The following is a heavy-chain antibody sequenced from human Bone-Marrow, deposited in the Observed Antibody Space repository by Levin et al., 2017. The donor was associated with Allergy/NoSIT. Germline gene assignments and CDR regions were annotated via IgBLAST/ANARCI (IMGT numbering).Heavy chain of an antibody. D-gene: IGHD3-10*01. CDR1: GFPFSDYY. CDR3: ASRYGSGTYYQGNNY. J-gene: IGHJ4*02. Sequence: LSLPCAASGFPFSDYYMSWIRQAPGKGLEWISYIITSGTHTSYADSVKGRFTISRDNANNLVFLQMNSLRAEDTAVYYCASRYGSGTYYQGNNYWGQGTLVTVSS. CDR2: IITSGTHT. V-gene: IGHV3-11*03.